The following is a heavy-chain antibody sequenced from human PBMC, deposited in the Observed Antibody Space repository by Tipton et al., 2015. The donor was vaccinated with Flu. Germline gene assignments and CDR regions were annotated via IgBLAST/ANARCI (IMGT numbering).Heavy chain of an antibody. D-gene: IGHD4/OR15-4a*01. V-gene: IGHV5-51*01. CDR1: GDSFISYW. Sequence: VQLVQSGAEVKKPGESLKISCKGSGDSFISYWIGWVRQMPGKGLEWMGIIYPSDSDTRYSPSFEGQVTISADKSISTTYLQWNSLKASDTAMYYCVRQWMVLEPFDYWGQGTLVTVSS. J-gene: IGHJ4*02. CDR3: VRQWMVLEPFDY. CDR2: IYPSDSDT.